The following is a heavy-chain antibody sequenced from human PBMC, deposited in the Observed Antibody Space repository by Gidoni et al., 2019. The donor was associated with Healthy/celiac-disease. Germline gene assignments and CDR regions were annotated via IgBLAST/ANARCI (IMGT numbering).Heavy chain of an antibody. CDR3: ATSGTYYDFWSGYPAAFDI. J-gene: IGHJ3*02. D-gene: IGHD3-3*01. CDR2: TYYRSKWYN. V-gene: IGHV6-1*01. Sequence: QVQLQQSGPGLVKPSQTLSLTCAISWDSVSSNSAAWNWIRQSPSRGLEWLGRTYYRSKWYNDYAVSVKSRITINPDTSKNQFSLQLNSVTPEDTAVYYCATSGTYYDFWSGYPAAFDIWGQGTMVTVSS. CDR1: WDSVSSNSAA.